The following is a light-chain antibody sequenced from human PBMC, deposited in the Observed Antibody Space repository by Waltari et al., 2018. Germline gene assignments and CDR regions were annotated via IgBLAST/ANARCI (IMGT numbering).Light chain of an antibody. CDR3: QQHNNFPYT. V-gene: IGKV1-5*01. Sequence: DIQMTQSPSTLSASVGDRVPITCRASQNINTYLAWYQHKPGKAPKLLIYGGSTLESGVPLRFSGSGSGTEFTLTISSLQPDDFATYYCQQHNNFPYTLGQGTRLEIK. CDR1: QNINTY. J-gene: IGKJ2*01. CDR2: GGS.